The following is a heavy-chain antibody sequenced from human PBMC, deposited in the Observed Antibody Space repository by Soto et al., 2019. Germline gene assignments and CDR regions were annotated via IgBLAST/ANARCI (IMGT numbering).Heavy chain of an antibody. CDR2: IYPGDSDT. V-gene: IGHV5-51*01. CDR3: ARTGGSSSCYYYGMDV. D-gene: IGHD6-6*01. J-gene: IGHJ6*02. Sequence: PGESLKISCKGSGYSFSSDWIGWVRQMPGKGLEWMGIIYPGDSDTRYSPSFQGQVTISADKSISTAYLQWSSLKASDTAMYYWARTGGSSSCYYYGMDVWGQGTTVSVSS. CDR1: GYSFSSDW.